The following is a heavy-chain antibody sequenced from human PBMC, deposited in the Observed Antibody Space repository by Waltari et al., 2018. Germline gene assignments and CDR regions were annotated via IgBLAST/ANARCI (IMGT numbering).Heavy chain of an antibody. J-gene: IGHJ5*02. D-gene: IGHD1-1*01. CDR2: INHSGST. CDR1: GGSFSGYY. CDR3: ARGEPIKGWFDP. V-gene: IGHV4-34*01. Sequence: QVQLQQWGAGLLKPSETLSLTCAVYGGSFSGYYWSWIRQPPGKGLEWIGEINHSGSTNYNPALKSRVTRAVDTSKNQFSLKLSSVTAADTAVYYCARGEPIKGWFDPWGQGTLVTVSS.